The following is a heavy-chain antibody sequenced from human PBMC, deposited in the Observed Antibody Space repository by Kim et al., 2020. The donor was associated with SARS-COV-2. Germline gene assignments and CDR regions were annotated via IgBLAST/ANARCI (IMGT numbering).Heavy chain of an antibody. V-gene: IGHV3-30*18. D-gene: IGHD3-10*01. J-gene: IGHJ4*02. Sequence: GGSLRLSCEASGFIFSKYGMHWVRQAPGKGLEWVATISNDGSYQYYGDSVKGRFTISRDISQNTLYLQMNSLRAEDTAVYYCAKPSSSGSYYLYYFDYWGQGTLVIVSS. CDR2: ISNDGSYQ. CDR1: GFIFSKYG. CDR3: AKPSSSGSYYLYYFDY.